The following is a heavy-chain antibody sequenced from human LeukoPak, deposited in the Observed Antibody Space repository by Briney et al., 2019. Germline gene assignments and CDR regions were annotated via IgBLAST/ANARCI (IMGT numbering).Heavy chain of an antibody. CDR2: ISGSGGST. D-gene: IGHD6-19*01. J-gene: IGHJ4*02. CDR3: AKDPSSGRLKYFDY. Sequence: GGCLRLSCAASGFTFSSYATSWVRQAPGKGLEWVSAISGSGGSTYYADSVKGRFTISRDNSKSTVYLQMNSLRAEDTAVYYCAKDPSSGRLKYFDYWGQGTLVTVSS. CDR1: GFTFSSYA. V-gene: IGHV3-23*01.